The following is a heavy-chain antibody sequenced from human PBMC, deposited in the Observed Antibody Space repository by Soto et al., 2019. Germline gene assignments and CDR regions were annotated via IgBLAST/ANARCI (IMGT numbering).Heavy chain of an antibody. CDR1: GFTFSSYG. Sequence: LRLSCAASGFTFSSYGMHWVRQAPGKGLEWVAVIWYDGSNKYYADSVKGRFTISRDNSKNTLYLQMNSLRAEDTAVYYCARDSSDIVVVVAATSYGMDVWGQGTTVTGTS. J-gene: IGHJ6*02. V-gene: IGHV3-33*01. D-gene: IGHD2-15*01. CDR3: ARDSSDIVVVVAATSYGMDV. CDR2: IWYDGSNK.